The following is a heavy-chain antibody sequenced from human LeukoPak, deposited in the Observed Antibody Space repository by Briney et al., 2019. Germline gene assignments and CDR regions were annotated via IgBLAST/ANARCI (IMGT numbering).Heavy chain of an antibody. J-gene: IGHJ4*02. CDR3: GKGRTGYSYGYGIDS. Sequence: PGGSLRLSCAASGFTVSSNYMSWVRQAPGKGLEWVSSVSTSGGDTYNADSVKGRFTISRDNSKNTLYLQMNSLRAEDTAVYYCGKGRTGYSYGYGIDSWGQGTLVTVSS. D-gene: IGHD5-18*01. V-gene: IGHV3-53*01. CDR2: STSGGDT. CDR1: GFTVSSNY.